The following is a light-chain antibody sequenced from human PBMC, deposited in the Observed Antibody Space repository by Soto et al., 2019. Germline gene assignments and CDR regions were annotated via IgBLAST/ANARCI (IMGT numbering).Light chain of an antibody. CDR2: VAS. Sequence: MTQSPATLSVSPGERATLSCRASQSVSSALAWYQQRPGQAPRLLISVASTRATGIPARFSGSGSGTEFTLTISSLQSEDFAVYYCQQYNNWPWTFGQGTKVEIK. J-gene: IGKJ1*01. V-gene: IGKV3-15*01. CDR3: QQYNNWPWT. CDR1: QSVSSA.